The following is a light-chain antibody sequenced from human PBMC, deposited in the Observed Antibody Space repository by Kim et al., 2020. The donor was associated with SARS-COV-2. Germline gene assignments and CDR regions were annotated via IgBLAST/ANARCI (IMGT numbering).Light chain of an antibody. CDR3: QSYDGSNHWV. CDR1: SGSIASNY. V-gene: IGLV6-57*01. CDR2: EDD. J-gene: IGLJ3*02. Sequence: TVTISSPRNSGSIASNYVQWHQQRPGSSPTTVIYEDDQRPSGVPDRFSGSIDSSSNSASLTISGLKTEDEADYYCQSYDGSNHWVFGGGTKVTVL.